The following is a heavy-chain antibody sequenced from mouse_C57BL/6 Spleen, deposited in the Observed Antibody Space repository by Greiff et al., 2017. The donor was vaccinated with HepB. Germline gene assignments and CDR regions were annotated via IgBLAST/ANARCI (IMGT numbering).Heavy chain of an antibody. J-gene: IGHJ1*03. CDR2: INYDGSST. CDR1: GFTFSDYY. V-gene: IGHV5-16*01. D-gene: IGHD1-1*01. CDR3: ARDPYYGSTLGGYFDV. Sequence: EVKLVESEGGLVQPGSSMKLSCTASGFTFSDYYMAWVRQVPEKGLEWVANINYDGSSTYYLDSLKSRFIISRDNAKNILYLQMSSLKSEDTATYYCARDPYYGSTLGGYFDVWGTGTTVTVSS.